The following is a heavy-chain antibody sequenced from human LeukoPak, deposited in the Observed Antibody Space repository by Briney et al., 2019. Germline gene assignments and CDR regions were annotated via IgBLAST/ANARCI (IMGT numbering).Heavy chain of an antibody. D-gene: IGHD2-15*01. Sequence: GGSLRLSCAASGFTFSSYGMHWVRQAPGKGLEWVAVISYDGSNKYYADSVKGRFTISRDNSKNTLYLQMNSLRAEDTAVYYCAREVGAAIDYWGQGTLVTVSS. CDR1: GFTFSSYG. V-gene: IGHV3-30*03. J-gene: IGHJ4*02. CDR3: AREVGAAIDY. CDR2: ISYDGSNK.